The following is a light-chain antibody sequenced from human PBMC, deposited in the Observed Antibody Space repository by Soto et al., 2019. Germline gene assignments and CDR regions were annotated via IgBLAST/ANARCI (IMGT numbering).Light chain of an antibody. J-gene: IGKJ1*01. Sequence: EVVMTQSPGTLSLAPGETATLSYRAIQSVSSNYVAWFHQKPGQAPRLLIYGASSRATGVPDRFSASGSGTDSTLTISRLEPEDFAMYYCQQYGSSLITFGQGTKVDIK. CDR3: QQYGSSLIT. CDR2: GAS. V-gene: IGKV3-20*01. CDR1: QSVSSNY.